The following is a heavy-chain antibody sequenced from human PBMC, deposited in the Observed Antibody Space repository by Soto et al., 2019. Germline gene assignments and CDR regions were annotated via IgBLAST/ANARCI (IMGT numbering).Heavy chain of an antibody. CDR2: ISGSGGST. CDR3: AKGYDILTGFDP. Sequence: GGSLRLSCAASGFTFSSYAMSWVRQAPGRGLEWVSAISGSGGSTYYADSVKGRFTISRDNSKNTLYLQMNSLRAEDTAVYYCAKGYDILTGFDPWGQGTLVTVSS. D-gene: IGHD3-9*01. V-gene: IGHV3-23*01. J-gene: IGHJ5*02. CDR1: GFTFSSYA.